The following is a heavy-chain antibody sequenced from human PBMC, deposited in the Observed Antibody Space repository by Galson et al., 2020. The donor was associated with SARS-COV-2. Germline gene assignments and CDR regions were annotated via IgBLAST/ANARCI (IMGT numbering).Heavy chain of an antibody. CDR2: ISGSGGST. D-gene: IGHD6-19*01. CDR1: GFTFSSYA. V-gene: IGHV3-23*01. Sequence: GGSLRLSCAASGFTFSSYAMSWVRQAPGKGLEWVSAISGSGGSTYYADSVKGRFTISRDNSKNTLYLQMNSLRAEDTAVYYCAKDITRQWLGWGMDVWGQGTTVTVSS. J-gene: IGHJ6*02. CDR3: AKDITRQWLGWGMDV.